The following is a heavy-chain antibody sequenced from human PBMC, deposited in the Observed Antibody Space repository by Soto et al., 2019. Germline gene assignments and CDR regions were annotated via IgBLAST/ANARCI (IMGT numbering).Heavy chain of an antibody. CDR2: ISAYNGNT. D-gene: IGHD4-17*01. V-gene: IGHV1-18*01. Sequence: ASVKVSCKASGYTFTSYGISWVRQAPGQGLEWMGWISAYNGNTNYAQKLQGRVTMTTDTSTSTAYMELRSLRSDDTAVYYCARGPRIRGNPTDNYYYYYGMDVWGQGTTVTVS. CDR1: GYTFTSYG. CDR3: ARGPRIRGNPTDNYYYYYGMDV. J-gene: IGHJ6*02.